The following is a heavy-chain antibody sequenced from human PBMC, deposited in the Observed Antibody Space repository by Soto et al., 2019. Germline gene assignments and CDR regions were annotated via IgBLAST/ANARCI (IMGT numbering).Heavy chain of an antibody. V-gene: IGHV3-9*01. CDR3: AKDRSGIAAAGPFDY. Sequence: VQLVESGGGLVQPGRSLRLSCAASGFTFDDYAMHWVRQAPGKGLEWVSGISWNSGSIGYADSVKGRFTISRDNAKNSLYLQMNSLRAEDTALYYCAKDRSGIAAAGPFDYWGQGTLVTVSS. J-gene: IGHJ4*02. CDR1: GFTFDDYA. CDR2: ISWNSGSI. D-gene: IGHD6-13*01.